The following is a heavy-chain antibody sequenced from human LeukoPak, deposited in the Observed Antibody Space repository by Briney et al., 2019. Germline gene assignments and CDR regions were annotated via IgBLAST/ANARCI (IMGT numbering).Heavy chain of an antibody. CDR3: ARDQGGD. CDR1: GYSISSGYY. J-gene: IGHJ4*02. D-gene: IGHD2-21*01. V-gene: IGHV4-38-2*02. Sequence: SETLSLTCTVSGYSISSGYYWGWIRQPPGKGLEWIGSIYHSGSTYYNPSLKSRVTISVDTSKNQFSLKLSSVTAADTAVYYCARDQGGDWGQGTLVTVSS. CDR2: IYHSGST.